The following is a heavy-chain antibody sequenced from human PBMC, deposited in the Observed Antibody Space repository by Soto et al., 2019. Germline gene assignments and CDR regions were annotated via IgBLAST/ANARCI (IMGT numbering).Heavy chain of an antibody. CDR3: ARGGSMVTESYFDM. D-gene: IGHD3-22*01. Sequence: GQLVQSGAEVKGPGASIRVSCKTSGYTFADFYIHWVRQAPGQGLEWMGWMNPDSGVTDLAQKFRGRVTMARDKSTKTAYLALGRLTSEDKGVYYCARGGSMVTESYFDMWGQGTLVTVSS. CDR1: GYTFADFY. J-gene: IGHJ4*02. V-gene: IGHV1-2*02. CDR2: MNPDSGVT.